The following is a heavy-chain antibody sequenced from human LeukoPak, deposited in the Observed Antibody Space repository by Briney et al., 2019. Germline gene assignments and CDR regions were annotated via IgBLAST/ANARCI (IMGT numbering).Heavy chain of an antibody. CDR2: IYPGDSDT. V-gene: IGHV5-51*01. Sequence: GESLKISCKGSGYSFTSYWIGWVRQIPGKGLEWMGIIYPGDSDTRYSPSFQGQVTISADKSISTAYLQWSSLKASDTAMYYCARHVRPEPVAYYYYYMDVWGKGTTVTVSS. J-gene: IGHJ6*03. CDR3: ARHVRPEPVAYYYYYMDV. D-gene: IGHD1-14*01. CDR1: GYSFTSYW.